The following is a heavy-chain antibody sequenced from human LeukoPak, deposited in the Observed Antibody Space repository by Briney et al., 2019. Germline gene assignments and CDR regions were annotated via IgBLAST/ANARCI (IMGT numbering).Heavy chain of an antibody. V-gene: IGHV3-30*03. D-gene: IGHD5-12*01. CDR3: ARYSGYPDY. CDR1: GFTFSSYG. CDR2: ISYDGSNK. Sequence: PGRSLRLSCAASGFTFSSYGMHWVRQAPGKGLEWVAVISYDGSNKYYADSVKGRFTISRDNSKNSLYLQMNSLRAEDTAVYYCARYSGYPDYWGQGTLVTVSS. J-gene: IGHJ4*02.